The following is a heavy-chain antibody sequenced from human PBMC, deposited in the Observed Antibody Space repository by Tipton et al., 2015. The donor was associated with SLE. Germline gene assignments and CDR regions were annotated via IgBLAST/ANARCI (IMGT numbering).Heavy chain of an antibody. Sequence: TLSLTCTVSGGSISSYYWSWIRQPPGKGLEWIGYIYYSGSTNYNPSLKSRVTISVDTSKNQFSLKLSSVTAADTAVYYCARGAPREKEYYYYYMDVWGKGTKVTVSS. CDR2: IYYSGST. CDR3: ARGAPREKEYYYYYMDV. J-gene: IGHJ6*03. CDR1: GGSISSYY. V-gene: IGHV4-59*01.